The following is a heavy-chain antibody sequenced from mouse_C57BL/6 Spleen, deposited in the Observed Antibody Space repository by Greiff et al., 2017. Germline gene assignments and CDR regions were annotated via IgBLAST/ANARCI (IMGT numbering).Heavy chain of an antibody. Sequence: QVHVKQSGAELAIPGASVKLSCKASGYTFTSYWMHWVKQRPGQGLEWIGYINPSSGYTKYNQKFKDKATLTADKSSSTAYMQLSSLTYADSAVYYCARDDYLDYWGQGTTLTVSS. J-gene: IGHJ2*01. D-gene: IGHD2-3*01. CDR2: INPSSGYT. CDR1: GYTFTSYW. CDR3: ARDDYLDY. V-gene: IGHV1-7*01.